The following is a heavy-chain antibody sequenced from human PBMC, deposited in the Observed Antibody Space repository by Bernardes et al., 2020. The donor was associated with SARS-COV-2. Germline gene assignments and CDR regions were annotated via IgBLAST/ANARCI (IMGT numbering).Heavy chain of an antibody. J-gene: IGHJ4*02. CDR3: AKERRYNSAWYPIQFDY. CDR2: ITGSDSTT. CDR1: GFTFSSYA. Sequence: GGSLRLSCAASGFTFSSYAMTWVRQAPGTGLEWVSAITGSDSTTYYADSVKGRFTISRDNSKNTLYLQMNSLRAEDTAVYYCAKERRYNSAWYPIQFDYWGQGTLVTVSS. V-gene: IGHV3-23*01. D-gene: IGHD6-19*01.